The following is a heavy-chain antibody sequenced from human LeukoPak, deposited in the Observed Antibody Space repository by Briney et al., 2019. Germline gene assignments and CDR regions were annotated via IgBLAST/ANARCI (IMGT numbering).Heavy chain of an antibody. CDR3: ARDLGYFDWSEGVFDY. CDR2: ISSSSSYT. J-gene: IGHJ4*02. Sequence: SCKASGYTFSDYYMSWIRQAPGKGLEWVSYISSSSSYTNYADSVKGRFTISRDNAKNSLYLQMNSLRAEDTAVYYCARDLGYFDWSEGVFDYWGQGTLVTVSS. V-gene: IGHV3-11*05. CDR1: GYTFSDYY. D-gene: IGHD3-9*01.